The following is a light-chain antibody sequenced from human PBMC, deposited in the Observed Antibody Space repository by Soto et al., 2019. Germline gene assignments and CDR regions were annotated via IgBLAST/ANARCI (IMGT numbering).Light chain of an antibody. CDR1: SSNIGAGSD. CDR3: QAYDSSPGGHV. V-gene: IGLV1-40*01. J-gene: IGLJ2*01. Sequence: QSVLTQPPSVSGAPGQRVTISCTGSSSNIGAGSDVHWYQQLPGTAPKLLIFGSTYRPSGVPDRFSGSKSDTSASLAIAGLQAEDEADYYCQAYDSSPGGHVFGGGTKLTVL. CDR2: GST.